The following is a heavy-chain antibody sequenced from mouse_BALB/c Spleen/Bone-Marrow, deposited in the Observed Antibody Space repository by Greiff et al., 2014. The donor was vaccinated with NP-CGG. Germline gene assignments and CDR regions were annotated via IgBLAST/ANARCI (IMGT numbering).Heavy chain of an antibody. V-gene: IGHV7-1*02. D-gene: IGHD2-1*01. CDR2: SRNKVNDYTT. CDR3: ARAVYGNFDY. Sequence: EVHLVESGGGLVQPGGSLRLSCATSGFTFSDFYMEWVRQPPGKGLEWIAASRNKVNDYTTEYSASVKGRFIVSRDTSQSILYLQMNALRAEDTAIYYCARAVYGNFDYWGQGTTLTVSS. J-gene: IGHJ2*01. CDR1: GFTFSDFY.